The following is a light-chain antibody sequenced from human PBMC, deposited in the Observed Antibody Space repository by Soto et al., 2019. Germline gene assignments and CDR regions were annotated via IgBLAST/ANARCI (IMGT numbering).Light chain of an antibody. CDR3: SSLSTTSTPIV. CDR1: SSDIGLYNY. CDR2: EVN. J-gene: IGLJ1*01. V-gene: IGLV2-14*01. Sequence: QSVLSQPASMSGSPGQSITIPCSGASSDIGLYNYVSWYQHHPGKAPKLLISEVNIRPSGLSDRFSGSKAGNTASLTISGLQPEDEAYYYCSSLSTTSTPIVFGTRTKVTVL.